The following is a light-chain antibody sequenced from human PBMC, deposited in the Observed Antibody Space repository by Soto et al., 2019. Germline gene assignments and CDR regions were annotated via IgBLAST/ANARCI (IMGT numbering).Light chain of an antibody. J-gene: IGKJ4*01. CDR3: QQYGSSPLT. CDR2: DAS. Sequence: EIVMTQSPATVSVSPGERATLAFRASQSVTTYLAWYQQKPGQAPRLLIYDASDRATGIPARFSGSGSGTDFTLTISRLEPEDFAVYYCQQYGSSPLTFGGGTKVDIK. CDR1: QSVTTY. V-gene: IGKV3-20*01.